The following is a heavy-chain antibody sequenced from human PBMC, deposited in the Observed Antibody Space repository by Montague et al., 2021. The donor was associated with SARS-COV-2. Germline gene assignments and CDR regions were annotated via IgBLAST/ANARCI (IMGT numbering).Heavy chain of an antibody. V-gene: IGHV4-31*03. CDR1: GGSISSGGYY. D-gene: IGHD2-21*01. J-gene: IGHJ3*02. Sequence: TLSLTCTVSGGSISSGGYYWSWIRQHPGKVLEWIGYIYYSGSTYYNPSLKSRVTISVDTSKNQFSLKRSSVTAADTAVYYCARAFVVVIAIDAFDIWGQGTMVTVSS. CDR3: ARAFVVVIAIDAFDI. CDR2: IYYSGST.